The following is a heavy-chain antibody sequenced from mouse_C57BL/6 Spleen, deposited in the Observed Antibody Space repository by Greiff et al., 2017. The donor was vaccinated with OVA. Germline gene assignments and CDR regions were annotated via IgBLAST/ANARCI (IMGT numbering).Heavy chain of an antibody. V-gene: IGHV1-72*01. CDR3: ARGAPLYYSNYEEAMDY. D-gene: IGHD2-5*01. CDR2: IDPNSGGT. Sequence: QVQLQQPGAELVKPGASVKLSCKASGYTFTSYWMHWVKQRPGRGLEWIGRIDPNSGGTKYNEKFKSKATLTVDKPSSTAYMQLSSLTSEDSAVYDGARGAPLYYSNYEEAMDYWGQGTSVTVSS. J-gene: IGHJ4*01. CDR1: GYTFTSYW.